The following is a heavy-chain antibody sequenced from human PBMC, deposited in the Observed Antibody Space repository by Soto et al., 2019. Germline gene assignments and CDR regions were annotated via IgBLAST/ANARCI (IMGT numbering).Heavy chain of an antibody. CDR1: GFTFSSYW. V-gene: IGHV3-7*03. D-gene: IGHD6-6*01. CDR3: ARDQSGGSSSPHDY. J-gene: IGHJ4*02. Sequence: PGGSLRLSCAASGFTFSSYWMSWVRQAPGKGLEWVANIKQDGSEKYYVDSVKGRFTISRDNAKNSLYLQMNSLRAEDTAVYYCARDQSGGSSSPHDYWGQGTLVTVSS. CDR2: IKQDGSEK.